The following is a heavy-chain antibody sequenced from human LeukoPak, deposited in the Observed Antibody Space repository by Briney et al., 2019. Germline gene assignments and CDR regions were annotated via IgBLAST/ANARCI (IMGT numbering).Heavy chain of an antibody. Sequence: GASVKVSCKASGGTFSSYAISWVRQAPGQGLEWMGIINPSGGSTSYAQKFQGRVTMTRDTSTSTVYMELSSLRSEDTAVYYCAIPYYGHFDYWGQGTLVTVSS. CDR2: INPSGGST. D-gene: IGHD3-10*01. CDR3: AIPYYGHFDY. J-gene: IGHJ4*02. CDR1: GGTFSSYA. V-gene: IGHV1-46*01.